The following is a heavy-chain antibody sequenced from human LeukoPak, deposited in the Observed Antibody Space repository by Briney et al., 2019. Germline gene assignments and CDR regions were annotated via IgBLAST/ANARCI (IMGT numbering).Heavy chain of an antibody. V-gene: IGHV3-23*01. CDR2: ISGSGGST. CDR3: ARRGDGGRSFDY. J-gene: IGHJ4*02. CDR1: GFTFSSYA. Sequence: GGSLRLSCAASGFTFSSYAMSWVRQAPGKGLEWVSAISGSGGSTYYADSVKGRFTISRDNSKNTLYLQMNSPRAEDTAVYYCARRGDGGRSFDYWGQGTLVTVSS. D-gene: IGHD4-23*01.